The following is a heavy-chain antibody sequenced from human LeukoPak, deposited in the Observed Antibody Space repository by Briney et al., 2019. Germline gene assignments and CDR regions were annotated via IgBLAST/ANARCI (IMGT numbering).Heavy chain of an antibody. J-gene: IGHJ4*02. V-gene: IGHV1-2*02. Sequence: EASVKVSCMAPGYTFTAYYMHWGRQAPGQGLGWMGWINPNSGGTNYAQSFQGRVTMTRDTSISTAYMELSRLRTDDSAVYCCAGDSEYDRTFYDGWGQGTLVTVSS. D-gene: IGHD3-22*01. CDR1: GYTFTAYY. CDR3: AGDSEYDRTFYDG. CDR2: INPNSGGT.